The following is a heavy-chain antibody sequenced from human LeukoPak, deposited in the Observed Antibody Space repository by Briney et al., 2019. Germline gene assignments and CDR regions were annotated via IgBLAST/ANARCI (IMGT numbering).Heavy chain of an antibody. Sequence: PGRSLRLSCAASGFTFSSYAMHWVRQAPGKGLEWVAVISYDGSNKYYADSVKGRFTISRDNSKNTLYLQMNSLRAEDTAVYYCAKGLFSPRSYFDYWGQGTLVTVSS. V-gene: IGHV3-30*04. CDR3: AKGLFSPRSYFDY. CDR2: ISYDGSNK. J-gene: IGHJ4*02. D-gene: IGHD1-14*01. CDR1: GFTFSSYA.